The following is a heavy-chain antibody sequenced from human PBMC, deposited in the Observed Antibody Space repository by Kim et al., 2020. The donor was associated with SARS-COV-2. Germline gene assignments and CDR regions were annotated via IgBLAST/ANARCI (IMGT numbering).Heavy chain of an antibody. CDR3: ARGGSGSYYKSPVLYYGMDV. CDR2: IIPILGIA. D-gene: IGHD3-10*01. CDR1: GGTFSSYA. J-gene: IGHJ6*02. Sequence: SVKVSCKASGGTFSSYAISWVRQAPGQGLEWMGRIIPILGIAHYAQKFQGRVTITADKSTSTAYMELSSLRSEDTAVYYCARGGSGSYYKSPVLYYGMDVWGPGTTVTVSS. V-gene: IGHV1-69*04.